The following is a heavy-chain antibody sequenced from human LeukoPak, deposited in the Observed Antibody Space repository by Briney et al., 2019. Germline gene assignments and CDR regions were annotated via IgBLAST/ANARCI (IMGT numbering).Heavy chain of an antibody. Sequence: SETLSLTCSVYGGSISSRSYYWGWIRQPPGKGLEWLGSMYYSGSPYHNPPLKSRVTISVDTSKNQFSLKLSSVTAADTAVYYCARLLYDRSGYYYFDCWGQGTLVTVSS. D-gene: IGHD3-22*01. CDR1: GGSISSRSYY. J-gene: IGHJ4*02. V-gene: IGHV4-39*01. CDR3: ARLLYDRSGYYYFDC. CDR2: MYYSGSP.